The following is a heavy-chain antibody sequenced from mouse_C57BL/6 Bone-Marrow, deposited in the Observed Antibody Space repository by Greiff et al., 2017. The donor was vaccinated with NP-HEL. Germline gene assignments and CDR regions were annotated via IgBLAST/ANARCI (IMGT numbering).Heavy chain of an antibody. V-gene: IGHV1-15*01. J-gene: IGHJ1*03. CDR1: GYTFTDYE. CDR3: TYYDYDERYFDV. CDR2: IDPETGGT. Sequence: QVHVKQSGAELVRPGASVTLSCKASGYTFTDYEMHWVKQTPVHGLEWIGAIDPETGGTAYNQKFKGKAILTADKSSSTAYMELRSLTSEDSAVYYCTYYDYDERYFDVWGTGTTVTVSS. D-gene: IGHD2-4*01.